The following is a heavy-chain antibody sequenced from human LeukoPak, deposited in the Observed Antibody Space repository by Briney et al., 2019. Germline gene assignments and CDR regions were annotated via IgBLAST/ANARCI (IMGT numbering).Heavy chain of an antibody. V-gene: IGHV4-61*02. CDR3: ARTHYDILTGYDY. D-gene: IGHD3-9*01. CDR2: IYTSGST. CDR1: GGSISSGSYY. Sequence: KTSETLSLTCTVSGGSISSGSYYWSWIRQPAGKGLEWIGRIYTSGSTNYNPSLKSRVTISVDTSKNQFSLKLSSVTAADTAMYYCARTHYDILTGYDYWGQGTLVTVSS. J-gene: IGHJ4*02.